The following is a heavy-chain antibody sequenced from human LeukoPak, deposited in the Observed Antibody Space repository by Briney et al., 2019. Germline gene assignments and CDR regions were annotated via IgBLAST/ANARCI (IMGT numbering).Heavy chain of an antibody. Sequence: GGSLRLSCAALGFSVSSNYMSWVRQAPGKGLEWVSTIYGDGSTFYADSVMDRFTISRDNSKATLYLHLDRLRAEDTALYYCAAHSSSTTQFDYWGQGTLVTVSS. D-gene: IGHD6-6*01. CDR2: IYGDGST. V-gene: IGHV3-66*01. CDR1: GFSVSSNY. CDR3: AAHSSSTTQFDY. J-gene: IGHJ4*02.